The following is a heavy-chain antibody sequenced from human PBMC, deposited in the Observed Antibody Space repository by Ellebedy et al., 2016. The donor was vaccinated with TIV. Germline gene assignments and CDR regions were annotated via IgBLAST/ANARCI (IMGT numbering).Heavy chain of an antibody. CDR3: ASVPYDYVWGNYRPAGAFDY. J-gene: IGHJ4*02. V-gene: IGHV3-7*01. CDR2: IKQDGSAK. Sequence: GGSLRLSCAASGFTFRSFWMSWVRQAPGKGLEWVANIKQDGSAKYYVDSVKGRFTISRDNAKNSLYLQMNSLRAEDTAVYYCASVPYDYVWGNYRPAGAFDYWGQGTLVTVSS. D-gene: IGHD3-16*02. CDR1: GFTFRSFW.